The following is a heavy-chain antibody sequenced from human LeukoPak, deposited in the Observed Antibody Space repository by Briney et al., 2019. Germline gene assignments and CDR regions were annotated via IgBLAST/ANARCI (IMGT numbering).Heavy chain of an antibody. D-gene: IGHD4-17*01. CDR1: GFMFSSYW. CDR3: ARDSVGDLLDY. J-gene: IGHJ4*02. CDR2: IKYDGGEP. Sequence: GGSLRLSCAASGFMFSSYWMTWVRQAPGKGLEWVANIKYDGGEPHYVDSVKGRFTVSRDNARNFLYLQMNSLRAEDTAIYYCARDSVGDLLDYWGQGTPVTVSS. V-gene: IGHV3-7*01.